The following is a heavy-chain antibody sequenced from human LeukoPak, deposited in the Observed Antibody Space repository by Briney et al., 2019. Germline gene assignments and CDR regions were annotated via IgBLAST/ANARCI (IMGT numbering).Heavy chain of an antibody. V-gene: IGHV3-21*01. Sequence: GGSLRLSCAASGFTFSSYSMNWVRQAPGKGLEWVSSITSSSSYIYYADSEKGRFTISRDNAENSLYLQMNSLRAEDTAVYYCARDFRPAAEEGYYYYYGMDVWGQGTTVTVSS. J-gene: IGHJ6*02. D-gene: IGHD6-13*01. CDR1: GFTFSSYS. CDR2: ITSSSSYI. CDR3: ARDFRPAAEEGYYYYYGMDV.